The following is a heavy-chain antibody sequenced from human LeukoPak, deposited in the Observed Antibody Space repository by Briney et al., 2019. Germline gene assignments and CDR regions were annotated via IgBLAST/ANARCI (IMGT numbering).Heavy chain of an antibody. V-gene: IGHV1-69*13. J-gene: IGHJ4*02. D-gene: IGHD3-3*01. CDR3: ARTSPPYDFWSGYYN. Sequence: EASVTVSCKASGGTFSSYAISWVRQAPGQGLEWMGGIIPIFGTANYAQKFQGRVTITADESTSTAYMELSSLRSEDTAVYYCARTSPPYDFWSGYYNWGQGTLVTVSS. CDR1: GGTFSSYA. CDR2: IIPIFGTA.